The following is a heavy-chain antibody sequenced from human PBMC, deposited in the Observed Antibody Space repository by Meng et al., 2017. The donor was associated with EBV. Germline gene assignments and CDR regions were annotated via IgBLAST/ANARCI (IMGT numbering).Heavy chain of an antibody. CDR2: FLPTLGAP. J-gene: IGHJ4*02. CDR1: GGPLRNYA. Sequence: GQLGHAVAGWKKPGSSVKVSCKTSGGPLRNYAISWVRQAPGQGLEWLGGFLPTLGAPNYAQKFHGRVSITADESTSTHYMDLSSLRSEDTAVYYCASESGRGYTPDYWGQGTLVTVSS. V-gene: IGHV1-69*01. D-gene: IGHD3-10*01. CDR3: ASESGRGYTPDY.